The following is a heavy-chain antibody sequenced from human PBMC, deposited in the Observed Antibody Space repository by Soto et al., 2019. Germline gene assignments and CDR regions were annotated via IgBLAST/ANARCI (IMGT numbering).Heavy chain of an antibody. CDR2: TWFEGSGK. CDR3: XXXLYSSGXXYTFDI. Sequence: QVQVVESGGGVVQPGKSLRLSCAASGFSLSDYAMHWVRQAPGKGLEWAAVTWFEGSGKYYADSVKGRFIISRDNSKXXXXXXXXXXXXXXXXXXXXXXXLYSSGXXYTFDIWGQGTMVTVSS. V-gene: IGHV3-33*01. CDR1: GFSLSDYA. D-gene: IGHD6-19*01. J-gene: IGHJ3*02.